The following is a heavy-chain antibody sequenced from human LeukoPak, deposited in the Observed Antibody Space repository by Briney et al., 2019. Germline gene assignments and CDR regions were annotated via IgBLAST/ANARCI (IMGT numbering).Heavy chain of an antibody. CDR3: ARGLDGDYGFDP. CDR1: GYTLTELS. J-gene: IGHJ5*02. V-gene: IGHV1-24*01. D-gene: IGHD4-17*01. Sequence: GASVKVSCKVSGYTLTELSMHWVRQAPGKGLGWMGGFDPEDGETIYAQKFQGRVTMTEDTSTDTAYMELSSLRSEDTAVYYCARGLDGDYGFDPWGQGTLVTVSS. CDR2: FDPEDGET.